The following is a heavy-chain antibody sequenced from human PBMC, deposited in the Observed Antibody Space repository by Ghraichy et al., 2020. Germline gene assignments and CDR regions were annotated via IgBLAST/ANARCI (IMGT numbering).Heavy chain of an antibody. CDR2: INPSDGTR. CDR1: GYTFTTYY. J-gene: IGHJ4*02. CDR3: AREPHGTGFFDY. D-gene: IGHD1-7*01. V-gene: IGHV1-46*01. Sequence: ASVQVSCKASGYTFTTYYMHWVRQAPGQGLEWMGVINPSDGTRNYEQNFQGRVTMTRDTSTSTVYMEVSSLRSEDTAVYYCAREPHGTGFFDYWGQGTLVTVSS.